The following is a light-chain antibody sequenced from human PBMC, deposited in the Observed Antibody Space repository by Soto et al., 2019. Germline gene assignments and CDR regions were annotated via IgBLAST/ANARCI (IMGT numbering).Light chain of an antibody. V-gene: IGKV3-15*01. CDR3: QQYHNWPPT. J-gene: IGKJ1*01. CDR1: QSVSQSVSSK. Sequence: VLTQSPATLSVSPGERVTLSCRASQSVSQSVSSKLAWYQQKAGRAPRLLIHGASTRATGIPARFSGSGSGTEFTLTISSLQSEDLAVYFCQQYHNWPPTFGQGTKV. CDR2: GAS.